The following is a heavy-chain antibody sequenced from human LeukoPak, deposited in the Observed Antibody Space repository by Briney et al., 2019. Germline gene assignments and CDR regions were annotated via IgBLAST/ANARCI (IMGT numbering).Heavy chain of an antibody. CDR1: GYTFTGYY. CDR2: INPNSGGT. J-gene: IGHJ4*02. D-gene: IGHD1-26*01. V-gene: IGHV1-2*02. Sequence: GASVKVSCKASGYTFTGYYMHWVRQAPGQGLEWMGWINPNSGGTNYAQKFQGRVTMTRDTSISTAYMELSSLRSEDMAVYYCAREGAYIGGSYPFDYWGQGTLVTVSS. CDR3: AREGAYIGGSYPFDY.